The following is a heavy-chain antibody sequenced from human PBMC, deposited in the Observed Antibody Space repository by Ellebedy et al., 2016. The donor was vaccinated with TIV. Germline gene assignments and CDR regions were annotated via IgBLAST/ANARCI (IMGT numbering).Heavy chain of an antibody. CDR3: ASTGVAVAGIRYFDY. D-gene: IGHD6-19*01. V-gene: IGHV3-74*01. CDR1: GFTFSSYW. J-gene: IGHJ4*01. CDR2: INGDGSTT. Sequence: PGGSLRLSCAASGFTFSSYWMHWVRQAPGKGLVWVARINGDGSTTTYADSVKGRFTISRGNAKNTLYLQMNSLRDEDTAVYNCASTGVAVAGIRYFDYWGQGTRVTVSS.